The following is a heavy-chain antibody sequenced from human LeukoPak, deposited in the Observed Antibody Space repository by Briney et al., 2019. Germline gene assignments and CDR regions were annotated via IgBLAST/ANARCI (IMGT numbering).Heavy chain of an antibody. CDR1: GFTFDDYG. CDR2: INWSGGST. CDR3: ARGDILTGYYYYMDV. V-gene: IGHV3-20*01. J-gene: IGHJ6*03. D-gene: IGHD3-9*01. Sequence: GGSLRLSCAASGFTFDDYGMSWVRQAPGKGLEWVSGINWSGGSTGYADSVKGRFTISRDNAKNSLYLQMNSLRAEDTALYHCARGDILTGYYYYMDVWGKGTTVTISS.